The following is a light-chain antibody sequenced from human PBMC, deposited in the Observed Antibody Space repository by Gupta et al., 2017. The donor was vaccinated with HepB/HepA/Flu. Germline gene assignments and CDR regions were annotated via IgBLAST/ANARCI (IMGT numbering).Light chain of an antibody. CDR2: DAS. CDR3: QQRSNWPPRIT. J-gene: IGKJ5*01. CDR1: QSVSSY. V-gene: IGKV3-11*01. Sequence: EIVLTQSPANLSLSPGERATLSCRASQSVSSYLAWYQQKPGQAPRLLIYDASNRATGIPARFSGSWSGTDFTLTISSLEPEDFAVYYCQQRSNWPPRITFGQGTRLEIK.